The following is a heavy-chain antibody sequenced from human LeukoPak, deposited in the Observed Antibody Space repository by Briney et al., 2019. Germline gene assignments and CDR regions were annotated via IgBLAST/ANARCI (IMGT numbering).Heavy chain of an antibody. CDR3: AKGYYDYVWGSYYFDY. D-gene: IGHD3-16*01. V-gene: IGHV3-23*01. Sequence: GGSLRLSCAASGFTFSSYAMSWVRQAPGKGLEWVSAISGSGGSTYYADSVKGRFTISRDNSRDTLYLQMNSLRAEDMAVYYCAKGYYDYVWGSYYFDYWGQGTLVTVSS. J-gene: IGHJ4*02. CDR2: ISGSGGST. CDR1: GFTFSSYA.